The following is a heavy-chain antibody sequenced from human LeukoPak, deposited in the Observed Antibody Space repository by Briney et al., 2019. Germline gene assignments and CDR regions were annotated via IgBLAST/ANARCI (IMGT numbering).Heavy chain of an antibody. CDR3: ARDGYSGNDGI. CDR1: GGSISSYY. V-gene: IGHV4-59*01. CDR2: IYHSGST. J-gene: IGHJ4*02. Sequence: PSETLSLTCTVSGGSISSYYWSWIRQPPGKGLEWIGYIYHSGSTNHNPSLKSRVTISVDTSKNQFSLKLSSVTAADTAVYYCARDGYSGNDGIWGQGTLVTVSS. D-gene: IGHD5-12*01.